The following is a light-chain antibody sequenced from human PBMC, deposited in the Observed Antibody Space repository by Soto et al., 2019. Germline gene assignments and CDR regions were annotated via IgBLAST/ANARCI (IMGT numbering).Light chain of an antibody. CDR3: QQANRFPIT. Sequence: EIVMTQSPATLSVSPGEGATLSCRASQSVNSQLAWYQQKPGQAPRLLIYGASTRTTGIPARFSGRGSGTEVTLTISSLQSEDLAIYYCQQANRFPITGGQGTRLEN. V-gene: IGKV3-15*01. CDR2: GAS. J-gene: IGKJ5*01. CDR1: QSVNSQ.